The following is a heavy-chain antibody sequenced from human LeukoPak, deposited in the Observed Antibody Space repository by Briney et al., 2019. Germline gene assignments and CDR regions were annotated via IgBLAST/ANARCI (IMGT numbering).Heavy chain of an antibody. D-gene: IGHD3-9*01. Sequence: ASVKVSCKASGYTFTSYAMHWVRQAPGQRLEWTGWINAGNGNTKYSQKFQGRVTITRDTSASTAYMELSSLRSEDTAVYYCARDRVYYDILTGYYLRGAYLDYWGQGTLVTVSS. CDR3: ARDRVYYDILTGYYLRGAYLDY. CDR1: GYTFTSYA. J-gene: IGHJ4*02. V-gene: IGHV1-3*01. CDR2: INAGNGNT.